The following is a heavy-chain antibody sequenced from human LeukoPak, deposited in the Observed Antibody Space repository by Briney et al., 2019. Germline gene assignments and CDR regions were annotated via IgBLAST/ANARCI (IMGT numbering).Heavy chain of an antibody. CDR3: ARLLSPGWFDP. CDR2: VYYNGNS. D-gene: IGHD2/OR15-2a*01. Sequence: SETLSLTCTVSGGSISSSGSYWAWIRQPPGKGLEWIANVYYNGNSYYNSSLKSRVTISADTYKNQFSLNLRSVTAADTAVYYCARLLSPGWFDPWGQGTLVTVSS. J-gene: IGHJ5*02. CDR1: GGSISSSGSY. V-gene: IGHV4-39*01.